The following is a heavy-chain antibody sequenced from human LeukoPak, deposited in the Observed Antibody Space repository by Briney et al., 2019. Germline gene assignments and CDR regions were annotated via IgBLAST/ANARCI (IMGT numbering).Heavy chain of an antibody. CDR1: GFTFSNAW. V-gene: IGHV3-15*07. CDR2: IRTKADGGTT. CDR3: GRDWFLSVDY. Sequence: GGSLRLSCAASGFTFSNAWTNWVRQAPGKGLEWVARIRTKADGGTTDYAAPVKGRFTISRDDSKNTLYLQMNSLKTEDTAVYYCGRDWFLSVDYWGQGTLVTVSS. D-gene: IGHD3-9*01. J-gene: IGHJ4*02.